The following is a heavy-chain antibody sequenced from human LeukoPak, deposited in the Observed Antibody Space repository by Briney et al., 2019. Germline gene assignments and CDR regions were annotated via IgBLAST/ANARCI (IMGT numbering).Heavy chain of an antibody. D-gene: IGHD6-19*01. Sequence: SVEVSCKASGGTFSTYAITWVRQAPGQGLEWMGGIIPIFGTANYAQKFQGRVTITADESTSTAYMELSSLRSEDTAVYYCARGGSLAVAPHQYYFDYWGQGTLVTVSS. V-gene: IGHV1-69*13. CDR3: ARGGSLAVAPHQYYFDY. CDR2: IIPIFGTA. J-gene: IGHJ4*02. CDR1: GGTFSTYA.